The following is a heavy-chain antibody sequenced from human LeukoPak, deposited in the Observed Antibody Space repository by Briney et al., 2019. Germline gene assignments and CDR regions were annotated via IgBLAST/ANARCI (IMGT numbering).Heavy chain of an antibody. CDR3: VKRLTLGDLSIKGAFAL. J-gene: IGHJ3*01. CDR2: IYNDGGT. CDR1: GFTVSSNY. Sequence: GGSLRLTCAASGFTVSSNYMFWVRQGPGKGLEWVALIYNDGGTHYTDSVKGRFTISRDTSRNTLFLQMNSLRVEDSAMYYCVKRLTLGDLSIKGAFALWGQGTMVTVAS. V-gene: IGHV3-53*01. D-gene: IGHD3-16*02.